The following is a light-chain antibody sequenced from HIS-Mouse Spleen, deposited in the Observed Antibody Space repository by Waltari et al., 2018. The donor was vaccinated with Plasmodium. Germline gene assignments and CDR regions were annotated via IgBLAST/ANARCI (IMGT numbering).Light chain of an antibody. CDR1: SRDFGGYNY. CDR3: CSYAGSYTYV. V-gene: IGLV2-11*01. J-gene: IGLJ1*01. Sequence: QSALTQPPSVSGSPGQSVTISCTGTSRDFGGYNYVSWYQQHPGKAPKLMIYDVSKRPSGVPDRFSGSKSGNTASLTISGLQAEDEADYYCCSYAGSYTYVFGTGTKVTVL. CDR2: DVS.